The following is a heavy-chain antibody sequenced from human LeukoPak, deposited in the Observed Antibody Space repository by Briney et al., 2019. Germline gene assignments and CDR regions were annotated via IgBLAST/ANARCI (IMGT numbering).Heavy chain of an antibody. J-gene: IGHJ6*04. D-gene: IGHD1-1*01. CDR3: ARDSFGTGTGTTQGMDV. CDR2: IYYSGST. CDR1: GGSVSSGSYY. Sequence: PSETLSLTCTVSGGSVSSGSYYWSWIRQPPGKGLRWMGYIYYSGSTNYNPSLKSRVTISVDTSKNQFSLKLSSVTAADTAVYYCARDSFGTGTGTTQGMDVWGKGTTVTVSS. V-gene: IGHV4-61*01.